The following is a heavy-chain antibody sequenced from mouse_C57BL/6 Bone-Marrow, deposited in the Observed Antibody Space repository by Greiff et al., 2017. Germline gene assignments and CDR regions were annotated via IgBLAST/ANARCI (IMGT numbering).Heavy chain of an antibody. Sequence: QVQLKESGPGLVQPSQSLSITCTVSGFSLTSYGVHWVRQSPGKGLEWLGVIWRGGSTDYNAAFMSRLSITKDNSKSQVFFKMNSLQADDTAIYYCAKNRGLLRGYFDYWGQGTTLTVSS. J-gene: IGHJ2*01. D-gene: IGHD1-1*01. CDR2: IWRGGST. V-gene: IGHV2-5*01. CDR1: GFSLTSYG. CDR3: AKNRGLLRGYFDY.